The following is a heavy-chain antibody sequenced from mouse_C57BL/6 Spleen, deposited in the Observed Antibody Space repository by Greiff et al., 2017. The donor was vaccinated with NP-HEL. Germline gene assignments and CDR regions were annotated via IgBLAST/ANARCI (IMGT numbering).Heavy chain of an antibody. V-gene: IGHV6-3*01. CDR1: GFTFSNYW. J-gene: IGHJ3*01. CDR2: IRLKSDNYAT. Sequence: EVQGVESGGGLVQPGGSMKLSCVASGFTFSNYWMNWVRQSPEKGLEWVAQIRLKSDNYATHYAESVKGRFTISRDDSKSSVYLQMNNLRAEDTGIYYCTGYDYEEAWFAYWGQGTLVTVSA. D-gene: IGHD2-4*01. CDR3: TGYDYEEAWFAY.